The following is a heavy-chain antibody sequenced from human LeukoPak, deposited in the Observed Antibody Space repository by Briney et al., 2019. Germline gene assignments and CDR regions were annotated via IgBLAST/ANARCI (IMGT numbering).Heavy chain of an antibody. V-gene: IGHV4-59*01. CDR1: GGSISSYY. CDR3: AREQQSGWFDP. D-gene: IGHD6-13*01. J-gene: IGHJ5*02. CDR2: IYYSGST. Sequence: PSETLSLTCTVSGGSISSYYWSWIRQPPGKGLEWIGYIYYSGSTNYNPSLKSRVTISVDTSKNQFSLKLSSVTAADTAVYYCAREQQSGWFDPWGQGTLVTVSS.